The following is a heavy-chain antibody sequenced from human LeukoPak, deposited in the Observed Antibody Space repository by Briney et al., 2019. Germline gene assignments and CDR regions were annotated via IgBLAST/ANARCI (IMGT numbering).Heavy chain of an antibody. CDR2: IYYSGST. J-gene: IGHJ3*02. V-gene: IGHV4-61*08. CDR3: ARDTVTTPGDI. D-gene: IGHD4-17*01. CDR1: GGSISSGGYS. Sequence: SETLSLTCAVSGGSISSGGYSWSWIRQPPGKGLEWIGYIYYSGSTNYNPSLKSRVTISVDTSKNQFSLKLSSVTAADTAVYYCARDTVTTPGDIWGQGTMVTVSS.